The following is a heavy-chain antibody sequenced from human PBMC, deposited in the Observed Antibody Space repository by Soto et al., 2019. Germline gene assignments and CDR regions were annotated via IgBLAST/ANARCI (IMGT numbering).Heavy chain of an antibody. Sequence: SETLSLTCTVSGGSISSYFWHWIRQPPGRGLEWIGYIYYSGSTNYNPSLKSRVTISVDTSKNQFSLKLSSVTAADTAVYYCARDLGLRYFHFDYWGQGTLVTVLL. V-gene: IGHV4-59*01. CDR1: GGSISSYF. CDR3: ARDLGLRYFHFDY. J-gene: IGHJ4*02. CDR2: IYYSGST. D-gene: IGHD3-9*01.